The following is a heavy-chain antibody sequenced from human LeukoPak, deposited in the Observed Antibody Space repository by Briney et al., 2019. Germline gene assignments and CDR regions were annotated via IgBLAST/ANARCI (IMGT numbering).Heavy chain of an antibody. V-gene: IGHV4-59*01. CDR3: ARARKGYYPDY. CDR1: GGSISSYY. D-gene: IGHD3-10*01. Sequence: SSETLSLTCTVSGGSISSYYWSWIRQPPGKGLEWIGYIYFSGSTNYNPSLKSRVTISVDTSKNQFSLKLSSVTAADTAVYYCARARKGYYPDYWGQGTLVTVSS. J-gene: IGHJ4*02. CDR2: IYFSGST.